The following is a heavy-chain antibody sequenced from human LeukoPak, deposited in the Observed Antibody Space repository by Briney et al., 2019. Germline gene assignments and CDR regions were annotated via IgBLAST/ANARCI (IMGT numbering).Heavy chain of an antibody. CDR2: IYMRGNT. CDR3: ATDTSSWYGDAFDI. D-gene: IGHD6-13*01. Sequence: SQTLSLTCTVSRGSITSGNYYWNWIRQPAGKGLEWVGRIYMRGNTNYNPSLKSRVVISMDTSKNQFSLKLTSVTAADTSLYYCATDTSSWYGDAFDIWGQGTMVTVSS. J-gene: IGHJ3*02. V-gene: IGHV4-61*02. CDR1: RGSITSGNYY.